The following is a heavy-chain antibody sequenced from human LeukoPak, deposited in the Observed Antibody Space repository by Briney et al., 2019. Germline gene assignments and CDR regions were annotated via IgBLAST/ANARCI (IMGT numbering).Heavy chain of an antibody. CDR1: GGTFSSYA. V-gene: IGHV1-69*13. J-gene: IGHJ6*03. Sequence: ASVKVSCKASGGTFSSYAISWVRQAPGQGLEWMGGIIPIFGTANYAQKFQGRVTITADESTSTAYMELSSLRSEDTAVYYCARNVRQPYRDYYYYYMDVWGKGTTVTVSS. CDR3: ARNVRQPYRDYYYYYMDV. CDR2: IIPIFGTA. D-gene: IGHD1-1*01.